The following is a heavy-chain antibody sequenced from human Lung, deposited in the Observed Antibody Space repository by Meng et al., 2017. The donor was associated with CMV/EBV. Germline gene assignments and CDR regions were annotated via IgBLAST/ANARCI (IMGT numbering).Heavy chain of an antibody. CDR2: LNQDGSQK. J-gene: IGHJ4*02. D-gene: IGHD3-10*01. CDR3: ANDTGSH. Sequence: GEXXKISCAASGFTFNTYWMTWVRQAPGKGLEWVATLNQDGSQKYYVDSVKGRFTVSKDNSKNSLSLQMSSLRVEDTAVYYCANDTGSHWGQGTLVTVSS. CDR1: GFTFNTYW. V-gene: IGHV3-7*01.